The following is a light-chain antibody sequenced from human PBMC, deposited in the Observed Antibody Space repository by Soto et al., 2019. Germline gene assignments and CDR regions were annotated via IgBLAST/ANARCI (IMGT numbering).Light chain of an antibody. CDR3: QLYGTSPKT. CDR2: GAS. Sequence: ELVLTLSPGTLSLSPGERGTLSCRPSETVAGSYLAWYQQTPGQAPRLLIHGASTRATGIADRFSGSGSGTDFTLTISRLEPEDFAVYYCQLYGTSPKTFGQGTKVDIK. J-gene: IGKJ1*01. CDR1: ETVAGSY. V-gene: IGKV3-20*01.